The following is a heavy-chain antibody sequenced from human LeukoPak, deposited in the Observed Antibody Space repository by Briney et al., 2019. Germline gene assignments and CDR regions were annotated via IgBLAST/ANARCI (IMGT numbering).Heavy chain of an antibody. CDR2: ISGSGGST. D-gene: IGHD3-10*01. V-gene: IGHV3-23*01. CDR3: AKAIPRFGELLPNYYYYGMDV. J-gene: IGHJ6*02. Sequence: QPGGSLRLSCAASGFTFSSYAMSWVRQAPGKGLEWVSAISGSGGSTYYADSVKGRFTISRDNSKNTLYLQMNSLRAEDTAVYYCAKAIPRFGELLPNYYYYGMDVWGQGTTVTVSS. CDR1: GFTFSSYA.